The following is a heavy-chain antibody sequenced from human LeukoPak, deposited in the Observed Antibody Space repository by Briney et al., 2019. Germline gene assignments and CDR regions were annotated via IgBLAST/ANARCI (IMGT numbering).Heavy chain of an antibody. CDR3: ARDSTPLYSGYAWDAFDI. D-gene: IGHD5-12*01. Sequence: GRSLRLSCAASGFTFSSYAMHWVRQAPGKGLEWVAVISYDGSNKYYADSVKGRFTISGDNSKNTLYLQMNSLRAEDTAVYYCARDSTPLYSGYAWDAFDIWGQGTMVTVSS. V-gene: IGHV3-30*04. CDR2: ISYDGSNK. CDR1: GFTFSSYA. J-gene: IGHJ3*02.